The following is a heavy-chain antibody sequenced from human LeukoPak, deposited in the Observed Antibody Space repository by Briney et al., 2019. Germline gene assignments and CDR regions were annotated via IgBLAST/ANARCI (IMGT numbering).Heavy chain of an antibody. J-gene: IGHJ4*02. CDR1: GFTFSNAW. CDR2: IKSRADGETT. D-gene: IGHD3-10*01. V-gene: IGHV3-15*01. CDR3: TTGLGITMIRGVIVS. Sequence: GGSLRLSCVASGFTFSNAWMSWVRQAPGKGLEWVGRIKSRADGETTDFAAPVKGRFTISRDDSKTTLYLQMHSLKTEDTAVYYCTTGLGITMIRGVIVSWGQGTLVTVSS.